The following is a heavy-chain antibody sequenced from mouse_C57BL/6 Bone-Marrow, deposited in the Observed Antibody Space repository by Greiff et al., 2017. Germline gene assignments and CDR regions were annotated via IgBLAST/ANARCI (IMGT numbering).Heavy chain of an antibody. CDR3: ASLGGYYFDY. V-gene: IGHV1-64*01. CDR2: IHPNSGST. CDR1: GYTFTSYW. Sequence: QVQLQQPGAELVKPGASVKLSCKASGYTFTSYWMHWVKQRPGQGLAWIGMIHPNSGSTNYNEKFKSKATLTVDKSSSTAYMQLSSLTSEDSAVYYCASLGGYYFDYWGQGTTLTVSS. J-gene: IGHJ2*01. D-gene: IGHD1-1*02.